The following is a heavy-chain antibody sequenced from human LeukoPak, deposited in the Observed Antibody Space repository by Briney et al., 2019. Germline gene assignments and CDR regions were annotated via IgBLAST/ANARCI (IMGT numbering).Heavy chain of an antibody. CDR3: ARVRGEAVHGYNIRFVYLDY. D-gene: IGHD5-24*01. Sequence: PSETLSLTCTVSGGSFSSFFWSLIRQPPGKGLEWIGFIFHSGRTDYNPSLKSRATISVDTSKNQFSLRLTSVTAADTAVYYCARVRGEAVHGYNIRFVYLDYWGQGVLVTVSS. J-gene: IGHJ4*02. CDR2: IFHSGRT. V-gene: IGHV4-59*01. CDR1: GGSFSSFF.